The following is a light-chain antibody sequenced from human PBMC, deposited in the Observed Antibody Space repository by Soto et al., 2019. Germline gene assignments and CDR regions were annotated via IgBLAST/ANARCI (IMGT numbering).Light chain of an antibody. CDR1: QSVLHSSNNKNY. CDR2: WAS. Sequence: DIVMTQSPDSLAVSLGERATINCKSSQSVLHSSNNKNYLAWYQQKPGQPPKLLIYWASTRKSGVPDRFSGSGSGTDFTLTISTLQAEDVAVYHCQQYYSAPYTFGQGTKLEIK. CDR3: QQYYSAPYT. V-gene: IGKV4-1*01. J-gene: IGKJ2*01.